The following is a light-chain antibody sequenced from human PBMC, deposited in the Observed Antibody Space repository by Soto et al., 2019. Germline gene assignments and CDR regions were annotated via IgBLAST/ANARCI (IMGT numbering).Light chain of an antibody. CDR1: SSDVGAYNY. CDR2: DVS. V-gene: IGLV2-14*01. J-gene: IGLJ1*01. Sequence: QSALTQPASVSGSPGQSITISCTGTSSDVGAYNYVSWYQQHPGKAPKLMICDVSNRPSGVSNRFSGSKYGNTASLTISGLQAEDDADYYCSSYTSSSTLVFGTGTKLTVL. CDR3: SSYTSSSTLV.